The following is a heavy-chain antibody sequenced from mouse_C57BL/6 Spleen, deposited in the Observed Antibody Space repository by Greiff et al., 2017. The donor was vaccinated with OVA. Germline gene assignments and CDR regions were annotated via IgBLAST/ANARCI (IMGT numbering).Heavy chain of an antibody. J-gene: IGHJ3*01. Sequence: QVQLQQPGAELVRPGTSVKLSCKASGYTFTSYWVHWVKPRPGQGLEWIGVIDPSDSYTNYNQKFKGKATLTVDTSSSTAYMQLSSLTSEDSAVYYCARMVTDAYWGQGTLVTVSA. CDR3: ARMVTDAY. D-gene: IGHD2-1*01. CDR2: IDPSDSYT. CDR1: GYTFTSYW. V-gene: IGHV1-59*01.